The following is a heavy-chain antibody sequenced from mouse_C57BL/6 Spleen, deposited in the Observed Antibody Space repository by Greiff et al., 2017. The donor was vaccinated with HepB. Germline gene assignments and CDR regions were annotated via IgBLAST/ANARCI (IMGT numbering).Heavy chain of an antibody. J-gene: IGHJ2*01. V-gene: IGHV1-82*01. Sequence: VQLQQSGPELVKPGASVKISCKASGYAFSSSWMNWVKQRPGKGLEWIGRIYPGDGDTNYNGKFKGKATLTADKSSSTAYMQLSSLTSEDSAVYVCARSHYYGSSHFDYWGQGTTLTVSS. D-gene: IGHD1-1*01. CDR3: ARSHYYGSSHFDY. CDR2: IYPGDGDT. CDR1: GYAFSSSW.